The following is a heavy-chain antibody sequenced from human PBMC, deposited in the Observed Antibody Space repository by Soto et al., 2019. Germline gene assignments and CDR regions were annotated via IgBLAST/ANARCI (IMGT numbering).Heavy chain of an antibody. CDR3: ARVYGYFYYYYMDI. CDR2: INHSGDT. V-gene: IGHV4-34*01. D-gene: IGHD3-16*01. CDR1: GGSISSYY. J-gene: IGHJ6*03. Sequence: PSETLSLTCTVSGGSISSYYWSWIRQSPGKGLEWIGEINHSGDTNYNPSLKSRVTISLDTSENHFSLNLRSVTAADTAVYYCARVYGYFYYYYMDIWGKGTTVTVSS.